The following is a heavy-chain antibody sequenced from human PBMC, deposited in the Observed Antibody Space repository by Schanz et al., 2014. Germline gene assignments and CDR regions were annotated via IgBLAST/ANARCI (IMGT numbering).Heavy chain of an antibody. J-gene: IGHJ1*01. CDR2: IATSSSTR. D-gene: IGHD3-10*01. CDR3: ASGVHGSSLQKGLQF. Sequence: QLVGSGGGLIQPGGSLRLSCTASGFAFNSYSMNWVRQVPGKGLEWLSYIATSSSTRHYADSVKGRVTISRDNAKNSVSLQMRRLRVEDTAVYYCASGVHGSSLQKGLQFWGRGTLVIVSS. CDR1: GFAFNSYS. V-gene: IGHV3-48*01.